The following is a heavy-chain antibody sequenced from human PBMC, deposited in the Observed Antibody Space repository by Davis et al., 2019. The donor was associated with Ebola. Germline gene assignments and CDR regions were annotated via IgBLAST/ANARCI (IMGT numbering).Heavy chain of an antibody. CDR3: TTDDVWFGVGDY. D-gene: IGHD3-10*01. J-gene: IGHJ4*02. CDR2: ICGSGGST. Sequence: GESLKISCTDSVITFSSYAMTWVRQAPGKGLEWASAICGSGGSTYYADSVKGRFTISRDNSKKTLYLQMNSLKTEDTAVYYCTTDDVWFGVGDYWGQGTLVTVSS. V-gene: IGHV3-23*01. CDR1: VITFSSYA.